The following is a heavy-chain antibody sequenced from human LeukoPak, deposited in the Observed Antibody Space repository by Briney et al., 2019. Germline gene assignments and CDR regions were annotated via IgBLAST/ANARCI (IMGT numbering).Heavy chain of an antibody. CDR2: ISTNGGST. Sequence: GGSLRLSCSASGLTFSSSTMHWVRQAPGKGLEYVSSISTNGGSTYYADSMKGRFTISRANAKNSLHLQMNSLRAEDTAVYYCARHCGGDCYSPPLNWGQGTLVTVSS. V-gene: IGHV3-64*04. CDR3: ARHCGGDCYSPPLN. J-gene: IGHJ1*01. CDR1: GLTFSSST. D-gene: IGHD2-21*02.